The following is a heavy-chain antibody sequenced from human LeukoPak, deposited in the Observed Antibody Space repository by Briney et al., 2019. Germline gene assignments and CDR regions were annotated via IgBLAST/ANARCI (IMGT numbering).Heavy chain of an antibody. J-gene: IGHJ4*02. CDR1: GYTLTELS. V-gene: IGHV1-24*01. CDR2: FDPEDGET. Sequence: ASVTVSYTVSGYTLTELSMHWVRQAPGKGRGWRGGFDPEDGETIYAQKFQGRVTMTEDTSTDTAYMELSSLRSEDTAVYYCATRYYDSSGYRLFDYWGQGTLVTVSS. CDR3: ATRYYDSSGYRLFDY. D-gene: IGHD3-22*01.